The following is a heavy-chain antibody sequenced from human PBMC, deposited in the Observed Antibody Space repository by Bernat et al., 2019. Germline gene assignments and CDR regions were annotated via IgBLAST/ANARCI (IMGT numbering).Heavy chain of an antibody. Sequence: EVQLVESGGGLVKPGGSLRLSCAASGFTFSSYSMNWVRQAPGKGLEWVSSISSSSSYIYYADALKGRFTITRDNAKNSMYLQMNSLRAEDTAVYYCARDQYDDYGGGSEADAFDIWGQGTMVTVSS. CDR1: GFTFSSYS. CDR2: ISSSSSYI. V-gene: IGHV3-21*01. CDR3: ARDQYDDYGGGSEADAFDI. D-gene: IGHD4-17*01. J-gene: IGHJ3*02.